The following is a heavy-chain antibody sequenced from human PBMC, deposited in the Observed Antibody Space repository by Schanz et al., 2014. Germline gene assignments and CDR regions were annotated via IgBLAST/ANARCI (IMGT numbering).Heavy chain of an antibody. CDR1: GFTFSRCG. J-gene: IGHJ4*02. Sequence: QVQLVESGGGVVQPGRSLRLSCAASGFTFSRCGMHWVRQTPAKGLEWVAIIWFDGSNKYYADSVKGRFTISRDNSKNTVYLLMNSLRVEDTAVYYCARVVAAAPQGCNYWGRGTLVTVSS. CDR3: ARVVAAAPQGCNY. CDR2: IWFDGSNK. V-gene: IGHV3-33*01. D-gene: IGHD2-15*01.